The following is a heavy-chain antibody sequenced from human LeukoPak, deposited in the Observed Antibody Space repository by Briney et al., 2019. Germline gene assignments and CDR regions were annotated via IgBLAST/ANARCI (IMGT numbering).Heavy chain of an antibody. Sequence: GGSLRLSCAASGFTFSSYNMYWVRQAPGRGLEWVSSLSGGSDHIYYADPVKGRFTISRDNAKNSLYLQMNSLRAEDTAVYYCARIGRGWYWDYWGQGTLVTVSS. CDR3: ARIGRGWYWDY. CDR1: GFTFSSYN. V-gene: IGHV3-21*01. D-gene: IGHD6-19*01. CDR2: LSGGSDHI. J-gene: IGHJ4*02.